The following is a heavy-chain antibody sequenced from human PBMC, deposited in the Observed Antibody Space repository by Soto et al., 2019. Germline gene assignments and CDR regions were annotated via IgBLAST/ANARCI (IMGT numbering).Heavy chain of an antibody. V-gene: IGHV3-21*01. D-gene: IGHD2-2*01. CDR3: ARDPSDCSSTSCWGYYALDV. J-gene: IGHJ6*02. CDR1: GFSFSTYS. CDR2: ISSSGTYI. Sequence: LXLAGAGSGFSFSTYSMNWVRQAPGKGLEWVSSISSSGTYIHYADSLKGRFTISRDNAKNSLYLQMISLRAEDTAVYYCARDPSDCSSTSCWGYYALDVWGQGTTVTVSS.